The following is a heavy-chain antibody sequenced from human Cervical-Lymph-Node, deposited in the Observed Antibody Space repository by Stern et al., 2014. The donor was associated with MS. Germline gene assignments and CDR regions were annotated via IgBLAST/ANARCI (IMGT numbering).Heavy chain of an antibody. CDR1: GFTFDDYA. V-gene: IGHV3-9*01. CDR3: ARAYGGTYYYDF. CDR2: INWNSGSL. Sequence: VQLVESGGGLVQPGRSLSLSCVASGFTFDDYAMHWVRQAPGKGLEWVSSINWNSGSLAYADSVKGRFTISRDNAQNSLFLQMNSLSAEDTAFYYCARAYGGTYYYDFWGQGTLVTVSS. J-gene: IGHJ4*02. D-gene: IGHD2-21*01.